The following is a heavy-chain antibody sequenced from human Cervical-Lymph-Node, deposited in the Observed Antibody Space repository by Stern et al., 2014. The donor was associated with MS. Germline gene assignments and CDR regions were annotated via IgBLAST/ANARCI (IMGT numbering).Heavy chain of an antibody. CDR3: SKAPVVYSAPLDY. V-gene: IGHV3-30*18. CDR2: ISYDGSSR. D-gene: IGHD4-23*01. Sequence: VQLVQSGGGVVKPGRSLRLSCAASGFTFSNSGMHWVRQAPGRGLEWVALISYDGSSRIYADSVKGRFTISRDTSKNTLYLQMNILRANDTAVYYCSKAPVVYSAPLDYWGQGTLVTVSS. CDR1: GFTFSNSG. J-gene: IGHJ4*02.